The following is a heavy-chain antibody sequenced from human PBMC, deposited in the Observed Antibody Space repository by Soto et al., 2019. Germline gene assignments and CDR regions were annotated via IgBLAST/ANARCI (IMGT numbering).Heavy chain of an antibody. J-gene: IGHJ4*02. Sequence: QVQLQESGPGLVRPLGTLSLTCAVSGGSINTDSWWTWVRQPPGKGLEWIGEIHRSRGTNYNSSFKSRVTISIDRSTNHFSLRLYSVTAADTAVYYCASREEARPFWGQGTLVTVSS. CDR1: GGSINTDSW. V-gene: IGHV4-4*02. D-gene: IGHD6-6*01. CDR2: IHRSRGT. CDR3: ASREEARPF.